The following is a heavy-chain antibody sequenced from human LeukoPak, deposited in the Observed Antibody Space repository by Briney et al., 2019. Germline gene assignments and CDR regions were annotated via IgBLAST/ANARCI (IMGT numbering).Heavy chain of an antibody. D-gene: IGHD3-22*01. Sequence: PSETLSLTCTVSGGPISGFYWSWIRQPPGKGLEWIGYIYYSGSTNYNPSLKSRVTISVDTSKNQFSLKLSSVTAADTAVYYCARGPDSSGYHFDYWGQGTLVTVSS. CDR3: ARGPDSSGYHFDY. CDR2: IYYSGST. V-gene: IGHV4-59*01. J-gene: IGHJ4*02. CDR1: GGPISGFY.